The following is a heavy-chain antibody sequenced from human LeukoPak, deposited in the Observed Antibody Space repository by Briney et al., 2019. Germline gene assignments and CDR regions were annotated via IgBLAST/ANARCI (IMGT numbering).Heavy chain of an antibody. CDR1: GGSISSGGYS. J-gene: IGHJ4*02. CDR3: ARAQYYYGSGSYYYFDY. V-gene: IGHV4-30-2*01. Sequence: SETLSLTCAVSGGSISSGGYSWSWIRQPPGKGLEWIGYIYHSGSTYYNPSLKSRVTISVDRSKNQFSLKLSSVTAADTAVYYCARAQYYYGSGSYYYFDYWGQGTLVTVSS. D-gene: IGHD3-10*01. CDR2: IYHSGST.